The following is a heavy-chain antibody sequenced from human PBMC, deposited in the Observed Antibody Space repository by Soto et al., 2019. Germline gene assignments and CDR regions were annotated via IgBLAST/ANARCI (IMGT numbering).Heavy chain of an antibody. Sequence: QVQLVESGGGVVQPGRSLRLSCAASGFSFTTYGIHWVRQAPGKGLEWVAVTSYDGSKEYYADSVKGRFTISRDNSKNTVYLQMNSLRAEDTAFSYCAKDRDTYCSSTNCFGFDPWGQGTLVTVSS. V-gene: IGHV3-30*18. CDR3: AKDRDTYCSSTNCFGFDP. CDR1: GFSFTTYG. J-gene: IGHJ5*02. D-gene: IGHD2-2*01. CDR2: TSYDGSKE.